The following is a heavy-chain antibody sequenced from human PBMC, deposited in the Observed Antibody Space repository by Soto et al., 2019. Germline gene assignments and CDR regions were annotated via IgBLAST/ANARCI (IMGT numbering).Heavy chain of an antibody. CDR2: INPNSGGT. Sequence: ASVKVSCKASGYTFTGYYMHWVRQAPGQGLEWMGWINPNSGGTNYAQKFQGWVTMTRDTSISTAYMELSRLRSDDTAVYYCARDGAYSSSWYSGAFDIWGQGTMVTVSS. J-gene: IGHJ3*02. D-gene: IGHD6-13*01. CDR1: GYTFTGYY. CDR3: ARDGAYSSSWYSGAFDI. V-gene: IGHV1-2*04.